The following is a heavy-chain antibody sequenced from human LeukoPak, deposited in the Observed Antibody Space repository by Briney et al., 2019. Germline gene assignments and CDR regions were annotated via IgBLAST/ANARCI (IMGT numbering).Heavy chain of an antibody. Sequence: SETLSLTCAVSGGSISSSNWWSWVRQPPGKGLEWIGEIYHSGSTNYNPSLKSRVTMSVDTSKNQFSLKLSSVTAADTAVYYCARGRYYYDSSGPNWFDPWGQGTLVTVSS. V-gene: IGHV4-4*02. D-gene: IGHD3-22*01. J-gene: IGHJ5*02. CDR2: IYHSGST. CDR1: GGSISSSNW. CDR3: ARGRYYYDSSGPNWFDP.